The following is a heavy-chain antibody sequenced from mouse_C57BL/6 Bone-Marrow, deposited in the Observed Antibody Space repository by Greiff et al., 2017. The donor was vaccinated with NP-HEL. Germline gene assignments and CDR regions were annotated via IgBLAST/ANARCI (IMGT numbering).Heavy chain of an antibody. CDR1: GFSLTSYC. Sequence: VMLVESGPGLVAPSQSLSIPCTVSGFSLTSYCVSWVRQPPGKGLEWLGVIWGDGSTNYHTALISRLSISKENSKSQVFVELNSLQTGDTATYYCAKSMVTTRGQGTTLTVSS. CDR2: IWGDGST. V-gene: IGHV2-3*01. CDR3: AKSMVTT. D-gene: IGHD2-1*01. J-gene: IGHJ2*01.